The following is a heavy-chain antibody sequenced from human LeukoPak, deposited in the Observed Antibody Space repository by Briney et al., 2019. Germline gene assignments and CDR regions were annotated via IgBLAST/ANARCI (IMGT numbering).Heavy chain of an antibody. CDR3: ARVPSGYYYYYFDY. CDR1: GGTFSSYA. D-gene: IGHD3-22*01. J-gene: IGHJ4*02. CDR2: IIPIFGTA. V-gene: IGHV1-69*13. Sequence: ASVKVSCKASGGTFSSYAISWVRQAPGQGLEWMGGIIPIFGTANYAQKFQGRVTITADESTSTAYMELSSLRSEDTAVYYCARVPSGYYYYYFDYWGQGTLVTVSS.